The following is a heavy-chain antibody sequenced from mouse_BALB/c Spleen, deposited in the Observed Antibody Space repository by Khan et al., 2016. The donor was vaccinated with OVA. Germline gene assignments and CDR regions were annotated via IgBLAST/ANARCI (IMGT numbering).Heavy chain of an antibody. CDR3: SRVYRSDFDY. V-gene: IGHV1-20*02. Sequence: VQLKESGPELVKPGASVKISCKASGYSFTGYFMNWVMQSHGKSLEWIGRINPHVGETLFNPKFKGKATLTVDESSSTAHMELRSLASEDSAVYYFSRVYRSDFDYWGQGTTLTVSS. D-gene: IGHD1-1*01. J-gene: IGHJ2*01. CDR1: GYSFTGYF. CDR2: INPHVGET.